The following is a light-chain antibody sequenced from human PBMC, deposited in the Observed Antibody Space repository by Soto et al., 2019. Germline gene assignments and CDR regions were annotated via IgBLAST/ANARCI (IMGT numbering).Light chain of an antibody. CDR2: EVS. J-gene: IGLJ2*01. CDR1: SSDVGGYNY. Sequence: QSALTQPPSASGSPGQSVTISCTGTSSDVGGYNYVSWYQQHPGKAPKLMIYEVSKRPSGVPDPFSGSKSGNTAALTVFGLQAEDEGGYYCSSYAGSDNLVFGGGTKVTV. V-gene: IGLV2-8*01. CDR3: SSYAGSDNLV.